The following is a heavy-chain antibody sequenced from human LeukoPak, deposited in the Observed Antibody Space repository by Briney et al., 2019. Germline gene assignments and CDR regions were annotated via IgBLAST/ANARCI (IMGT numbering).Heavy chain of an antibody. CDR3: ARDLGYCSGGSCYSFDH. Sequence: GGSLRLSCAASGLTVSTNYMSWGRQPPGKGLEWVSFIHSGGSTYYADSVKGRFTISRDNSKNTLYLQMNSLRAEDTAVYYCARDLGYCSGGSCYSFDHWGQGTLVTVSS. CDR1: GLTVSTNY. CDR2: IHSGGST. J-gene: IGHJ4*02. D-gene: IGHD2-15*01. V-gene: IGHV3-53*01.